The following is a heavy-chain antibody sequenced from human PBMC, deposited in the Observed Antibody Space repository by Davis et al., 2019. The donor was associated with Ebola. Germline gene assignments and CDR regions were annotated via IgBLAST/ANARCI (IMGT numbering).Heavy chain of an antibody. CDR1: GFTLSTYG. CDR2: MSGSGGST. D-gene: IGHD5-24*01. V-gene: IGHV3-23*01. CDR3: AKWDGYGDY. Sequence: PGGSLRLSCAASGFTLSTYGITWVRQAPGKGLEWVSGMSGSGGSTFYADSVKGRFTISRDDSKNTLYLQMNSLRAEDTAVYYCAKWDGYGDYWGQGTLVIVSS. J-gene: IGHJ4*02.